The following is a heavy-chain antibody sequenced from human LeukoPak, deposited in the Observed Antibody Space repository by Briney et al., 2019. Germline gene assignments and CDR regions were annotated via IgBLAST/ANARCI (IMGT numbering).Heavy chain of an antibody. CDR1: GFTFSSYA. J-gene: IGHJ4*02. CDR2: ISDSGNT. CDR3: AATSSSAY. Sequence: GGSLRLSCAASGFTFSSYAMNWVRQAPGKRLEWVSAISDSGNTYYADSVRGRFTISRDNSKNTLYLQMNALRAEDTAVYYCAATSSSAYWGQGTLVTVSS. D-gene: IGHD6-6*01. V-gene: IGHV3-23*01.